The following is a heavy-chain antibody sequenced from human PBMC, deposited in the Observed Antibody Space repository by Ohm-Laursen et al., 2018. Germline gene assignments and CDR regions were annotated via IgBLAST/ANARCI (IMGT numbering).Heavy chain of an antibody. D-gene: IGHD2-21*01. V-gene: IGHV3-74*01. J-gene: IGHJ4*02. Sequence: GSLRLSCAASGFTFSSDWMHWVRQAPGKGLMWVSRINGDGSSTAYADSVKGRTTISRDNAKNTVYLQMDGLRAEDTAMYYCTREYRWGFGYWGQGTLVTISS. CDR3: TREYRWGFGY. CDR1: GFTFSSDW. CDR2: INGDGSST.